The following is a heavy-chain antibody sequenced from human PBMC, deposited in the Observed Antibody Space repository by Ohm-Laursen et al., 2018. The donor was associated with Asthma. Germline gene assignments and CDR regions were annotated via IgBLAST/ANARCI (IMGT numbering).Heavy chain of an antibody. D-gene: IGHD2-8*02. CDR1: GFTFSSYS. V-gene: IGHV3-48*01. CDR2: ISSSSSTI. CDR3: ARDYVNSTGGVYYYYYGMDV. J-gene: IGHJ6*02. Sequence: SLRLSCTASGFTFSSYSMNWVRQAPGKGLEWVSYISSSSSTIYYADSVKGRFTISRDNAKNSLYLQMNSLRAEDTAVYYCARDYVNSTGGVYYYYYGMDVWGQGTTVTVSS.